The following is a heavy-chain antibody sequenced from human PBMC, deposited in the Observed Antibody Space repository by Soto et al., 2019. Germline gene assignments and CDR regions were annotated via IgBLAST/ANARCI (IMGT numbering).Heavy chain of an antibody. Sequence: SETLSLTCTVSGDSIISSDFYWGWVRQPPGKGLEWIGSIFYLGSSYYNPSLKGRVTMSVDTSKNQFSLRLRSVTAADTALYFCARHSLALRKNNWFDPWGQGIMVTVSS. J-gene: IGHJ5*02. CDR2: IFYLGSS. CDR1: GDSIISSDFY. V-gene: IGHV4-39*01. CDR3: ARHSLALRKNNWFDP. D-gene: IGHD3-3*02.